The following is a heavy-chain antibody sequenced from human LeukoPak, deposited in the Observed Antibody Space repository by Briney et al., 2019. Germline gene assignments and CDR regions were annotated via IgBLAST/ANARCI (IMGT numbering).Heavy chain of an antibody. CDR2: ISSSSSYI. Sequence: GGSLRLSCAASGFTFSSYSMNWVRQAPGKGLEWVSTISSSSSYIYYADSVKGRFTISRDNAKNTLYLQMNSLRAEDTAVYYCAREGDYYDSSGYYYVVAFDIWGQGTMVTVSS. V-gene: IGHV3-21*01. D-gene: IGHD3-22*01. CDR1: GFTFSSYS. J-gene: IGHJ3*02. CDR3: AREGDYYDSSGYYYVVAFDI.